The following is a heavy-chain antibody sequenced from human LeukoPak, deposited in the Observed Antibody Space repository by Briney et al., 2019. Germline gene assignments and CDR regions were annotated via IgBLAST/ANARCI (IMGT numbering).Heavy chain of an antibody. J-gene: IGHJ2*01. Sequence: NPGGSLRLSCAASGFTPSDYYMSWIRQTPGKGLEWISYMSSTGNTIYYGDSVKGRFTVSRDNAKNSLFLQMDSLRAEDTAVYYCARSTDYFTYFGLWGRGSLVTVSS. D-gene: IGHD2/OR15-2a*01. CDR2: MSSTGNTI. CDR3: ARSTDYFTYFGL. V-gene: IGHV3-11*04. CDR1: GFTPSDYY.